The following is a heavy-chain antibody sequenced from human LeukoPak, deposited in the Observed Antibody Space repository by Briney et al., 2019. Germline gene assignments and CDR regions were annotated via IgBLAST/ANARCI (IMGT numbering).Heavy chain of an antibody. J-gene: IGHJ4*02. V-gene: IGHV3-30*04. Sequence: TGGSLRLSCAASGFTFSNYAMHWVRQAPGKGLEWMSDLSYDGRNKYFADSVKGRFTLSRDNSKNTLYLQMNSLRAEDTAAYYCASSPGDYVWGSYRDYWGQGTLVTVSS. CDR2: LSYDGRNK. CDR1: GFTFSNYA. D-gene: IGHD3-16*02. CDR3: ASSPGDYVWGSYRDY.